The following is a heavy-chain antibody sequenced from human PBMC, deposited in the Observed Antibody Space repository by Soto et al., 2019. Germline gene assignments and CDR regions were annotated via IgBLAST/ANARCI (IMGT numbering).Heavy chain of an antibody. CDR2: IYYSGST. J-gene: IGHJ6*02. CDR3: ARAGIAVAGAWYYYYGMDV. CDR1: GCSISSYY. D-gene: IGHD6-19*01. V-gene: IGHV4-59*08. Sequence: PSETLSLTCAVSGCSISSYYWSWIRQPPGKGLEWIGYIYYSGSTNYNPSLKSRVTISVDTSKNQFSLKLSSVTAADTAVYYCARAGIAVAGAWYYYYGMDVWGQGTTVTVSS.